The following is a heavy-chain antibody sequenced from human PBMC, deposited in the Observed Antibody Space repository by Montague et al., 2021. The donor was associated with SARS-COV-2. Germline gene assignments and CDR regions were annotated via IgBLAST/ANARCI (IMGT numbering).Heavy chain of an antibody. CDR3: AREWSSGVYFDY. D-gene: IGHD6-19*01. CDR2: IDWDDDK. CDR1: GFSLSTSGMC. Sequence: PALVKPTQTLTLTCTFSGFSLSTSGMCVSWIRQPPGKALEWLARIDWDDDKYYSTSLKTRLTISKDTSKNQVVLTMTNMDPVDTATYYCAREWSSGVYFDYWGQGTLVTVSS. J-gene: IGHJ4*02. V-gene: IGHV2-70*11.